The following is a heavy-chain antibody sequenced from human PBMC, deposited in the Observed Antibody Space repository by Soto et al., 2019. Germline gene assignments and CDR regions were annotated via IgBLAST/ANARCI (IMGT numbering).Heavy chain of an antibody. J-gene: IGHJ4*02. CDR2: IKGQTDGETT. V-gene: IGHV3-15*01. CDR3: TTCPSFGDYSFDY. D-gene: IGHD4-17*01. Sequence: GGSLRLSCAASGFTFNNAWMNWVRQAPGKELEWVGHIKGQTDGETTNYAAPVKGRFTISRDDSKNTLYLQMNSLKTEDTAVYYCTTCPSFGDYSFDYWGQGTLVTVSS. CDR1: GFTFNNAW.